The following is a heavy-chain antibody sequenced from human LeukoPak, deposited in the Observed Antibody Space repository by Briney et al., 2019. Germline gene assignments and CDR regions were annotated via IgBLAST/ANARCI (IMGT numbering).Heavy chain of an antibody. CDR2: SRNKVNGYTT. V-gene: IGHV3-72*01. CDR3: SRGYCSTITCPDFYGMDV. CDR1: GFIFSDYY. D-gene: IGHD2-2*01. J-gene: IGHJ6*02. Sequence: PGGSLRLSCAASGFIFSDYYMDWVRQAPGKGLEWVGRSRNKVNGYTTEYAASVKGRFTILRDDSRNSVYLQMNSLKSEDSAIYYCSRGYCSTITCPDFYGMDVWGQGTTVSVS.